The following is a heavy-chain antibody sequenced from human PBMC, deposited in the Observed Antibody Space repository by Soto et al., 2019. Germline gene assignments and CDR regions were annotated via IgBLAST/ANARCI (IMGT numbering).Heavy chain of an antibody. CDR1: GFTFGTST. J-gene: IGHJ5*02. CDR2: IDVGTGNT. CDR3: AAGYHNWFDP. D-gene: IGHD3-16*02. V-gene: IGHV1-58*01. Sequence: SVKVSCNVSGFTFGTSTVQWVRPARGQRLECIGWIDVGTGNTNYAQKFQERVTISRDMSTRTAYMELRSLTSEDTAVYYCAAGYHNWFDPWGQGTLVTVSS.